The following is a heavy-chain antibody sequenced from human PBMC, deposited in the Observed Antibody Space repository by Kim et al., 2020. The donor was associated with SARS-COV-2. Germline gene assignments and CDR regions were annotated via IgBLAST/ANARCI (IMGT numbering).Heavy chain of an antibody. CDR3: ARHPGGGWFDP. J-gene: IGHJ5*02. V-gene: IGHV4-59*08. D-gene: IGHD3-16*01. Sequence: TVSGGSISDYYWSWIRQPPGKGLGWIGYIHSSGNPKYNPSLGSRVTISVDTSNNQFSLGLRSVTAADTAVYYCARHPGGGWFDPWGQGTLAT. CDR1: GGSISDYY. CDR2: IHSSGNP.